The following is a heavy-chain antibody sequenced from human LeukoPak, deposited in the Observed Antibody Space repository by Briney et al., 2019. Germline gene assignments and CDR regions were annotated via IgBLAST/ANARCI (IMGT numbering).Heavy chain of an antibody. CDR2: IYQSGST. CDR1: GVSTSSGAYS. V-gene: IGHV4-30-2*01. CDR3: ARDSYYYGSGSFMDV. D-gene: IGHD3-10*01. Sequence: SETLSLTCSVSGVSTSSGAYSWSWIRQPPGKGLEWIGYIYQSGSTYYNPSLKSQVTISVDMSKNQFSLRLSSVTAADTAVYYCARDSYYYGSGSFMDVWSQGTTVTVSS. J-gene: IGHJ6*02.